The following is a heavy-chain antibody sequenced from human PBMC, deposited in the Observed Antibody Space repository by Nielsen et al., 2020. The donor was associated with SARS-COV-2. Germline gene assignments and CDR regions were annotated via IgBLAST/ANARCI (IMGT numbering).Heavy chain of an antibody. Sequence: GESLKISCAASGFTFSTYSMNWVRQAPGKGLEWVSSISSSSSYKFYADSVKGRSTISRDNAKNSLYLQMNSLRAEDTTVYYCARDILEDIVVVVAATPYYGMDVWGQGTTVTVSS. J-gene: IGHJ6*02. V-gene: IGHV3-21*01. D-gene: IGHD2-15*01. CDR3: ARDILEDIVVVVAATPYYGMDV. CDR2: ISSSSSYK. CDR1: GFTFSTYS.